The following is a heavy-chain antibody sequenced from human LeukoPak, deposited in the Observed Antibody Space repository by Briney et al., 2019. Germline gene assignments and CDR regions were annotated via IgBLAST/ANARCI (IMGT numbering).Heavy chain of an antibody. CDR3: VRHGVISVAGLDAFDV. CDR1: DGSITTNRYY. D-gene: IGHD6-19*01. CDR2: DFYTGNT. J-gene: IGHJ3*01. V-gene: IGHV4-39*01. Sequence: KPSETLSLTCIVSDGSITTNRYYWGWIRQPPGKALEWIGRDFYTGNTYYNPSLKSRVTISADTSKNQFSLKLSFVTAADTAIYYCVRHGVISVAGLDAFDVWGQGITVTVSS.